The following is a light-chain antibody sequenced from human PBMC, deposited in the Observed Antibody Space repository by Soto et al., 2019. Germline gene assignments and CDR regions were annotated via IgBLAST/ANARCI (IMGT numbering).Light chain of an antibody. CDR2: AAS. CDR1: QSISSY. J-gene: IGKJ2*01. V-gene: IGKV1-39*01. CDR3: QQSYSTPYT. Sequence: DIQMTQSPSSLSASVGDRVTITCRASQSISSYLNWYQQKPGKAPKLLIYAASSLQSGVPSRFSGSGSETDFTLTISSLQPEDFATYYCQQSYSTPYTFGQETKLEIK.